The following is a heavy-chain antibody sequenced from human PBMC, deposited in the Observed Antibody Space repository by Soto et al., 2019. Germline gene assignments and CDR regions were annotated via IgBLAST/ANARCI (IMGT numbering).Heavy chain of an antibody. CDR3: ARHPPRGNSGWSFDY. J-gene: IGHJ4*02. CDR2: IYYSGST. CDR1: GGSISSYY. V-gene: IGHV4-59*08. Sequence: SETLSLTCTVSGGSISSYYWSWIRQPPGKGLEWIGYIYYSGSTNYNPSFNSRVTISVDTSKNQFSLKLNSVTAADTAVYYCARHPPRGNSGWSFDYWGQGILVT. D-gene: IGHD6-19*01.